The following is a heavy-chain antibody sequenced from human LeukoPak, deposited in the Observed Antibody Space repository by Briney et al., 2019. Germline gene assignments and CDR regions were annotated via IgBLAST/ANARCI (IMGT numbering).Heavy chain of an antibody. J-gene: IGHJ4*02. Sequence: GASVKVSCKVSGYTLTELSMHWVRQAPGKGLEWMGGFDPEDGETIYAQKFQGRVTTTEDTSTDTAYMELSSLRSEDTAVYYCATRSPYSSSWSFHFDYWGQGTLVTVSS. V-gene: IGHV1-24*01. CDR3: ATRSPYSSSWSFHFDY. CDR2: FDPEDGET. D-gene: IGHD6-13*01. CDR1: GYTLTELS.